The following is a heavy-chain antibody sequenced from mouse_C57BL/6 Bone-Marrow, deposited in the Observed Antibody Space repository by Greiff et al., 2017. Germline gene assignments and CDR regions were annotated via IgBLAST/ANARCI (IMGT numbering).Heavy chain of an antibody. Sequence: VQLQQPGAELVMPGASVKLSCKASGYTFTSYWMHWVKQRPGQGLEWIGEIDPSDSYTNYNQKFTGKSTLTVDKSSSTAYMQLSSLTSEDSAVYYCARDYYGSSFWFAYWGQGTLVTVSA. CDR3: ARDYYGSSFWFAY. V-gene: IGHV1-69*01. CDR2: IDPSDSYT. CDR1: GYTFTSYW. D-gene: IGHD1-1*01. J-gene: IGHJ3*01.